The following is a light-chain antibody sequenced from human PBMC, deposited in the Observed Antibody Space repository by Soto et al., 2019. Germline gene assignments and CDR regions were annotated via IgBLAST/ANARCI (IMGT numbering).Light chain of an antibody. CDR2: AAS. CDR1: QNIKTF. Sequence: DIQMTQSPSSLSASVGDSVTITCRASQNIKTFLNWYQQKPGKTTKLLICAASSLQSGVPSRFGGGGSGTDFTLSISSLQPEDFATYFCQQSYGSPWTFGQGTKVEI. J-gene: IGKJ1*01. CDR3: QQSYGSPWT. V-gene: IGKV1-39*01.